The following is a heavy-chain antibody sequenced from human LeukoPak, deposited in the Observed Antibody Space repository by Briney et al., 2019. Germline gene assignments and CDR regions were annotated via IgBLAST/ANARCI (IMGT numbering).Heavy chain of an antibody. V-gene: IGHV4-59*08. Sequence: PSETLSLTCTVSGGSISSYYWSWIRQPPGKGLEWIGYIYYSGGTNYNPSLKSRVTISVDTSKNQFSLKLSSVTAADTAVYYCARNRGYSYGYPFDYWGQATLVTVSS. D-gene: IGHD5-18*01. CDR3: ARNRGYSYGYPFDY. CDR1: GGSISSYY. CDR2: IYYSGGT. J-gene: IGHJ4*02.